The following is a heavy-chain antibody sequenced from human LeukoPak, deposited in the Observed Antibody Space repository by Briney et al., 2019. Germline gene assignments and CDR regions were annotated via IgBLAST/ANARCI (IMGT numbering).Heavy chain of an antibody. CDR2: IFYSGST. CDR1: GASISRYY. D-gene: IGHD2-15*01. J-gene: IGHJ4*02. CDR3: ARGLYCSGGSCVLRD. V-gene: IGHV4-59*01. Sequence: SETLSLTCNVSGASISRYYWSWIRQPPGKGLEWIGYIFYSGSTNYNPSLKSRVTISINTSRNQFSLKLSSVTAADTAMYYCARGLYCSGGSCVLRDWGQGTLVTVSS.